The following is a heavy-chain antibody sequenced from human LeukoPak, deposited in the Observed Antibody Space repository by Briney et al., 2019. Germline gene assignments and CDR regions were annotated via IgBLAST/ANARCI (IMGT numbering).Heavy chain of an antibody. CDR3: AKDQAGA. V-gene: IGHV3-48*03. Sequence: PGGSLRLSCAASGFTFSNFEMNWVRQIPGKGLEWLSFITRSSRIIYYADSVKGRFTISRDNSKNTLYLQMNSLGAEDTAVYYCAKDQAGAWGQGTRVTVSS. CDR2: ITRSSRII. CDR1: GFTFSNFE. D-gene: IGHD1-26*01. J-gene: IGHJ5*02.